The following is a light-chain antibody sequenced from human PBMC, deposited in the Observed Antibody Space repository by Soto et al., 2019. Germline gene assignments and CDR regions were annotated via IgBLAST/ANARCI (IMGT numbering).Light chain of an antibody. CDR2: GAS. V-gene: IGKV3-15*01. J-gene: IGKJ3*01. CDR3: QQRIHWPGT. CDR1: QTISTN. Sequence: ETVMTQSPATLSASPGERATLSCRASQTISTNLAWYQQKPGQSPRLLIYGASTRATGIPARFSGTGSGTEFTLTISSLQSEDFAVYYCQQRIHWPGTFGPGTKVDIK.